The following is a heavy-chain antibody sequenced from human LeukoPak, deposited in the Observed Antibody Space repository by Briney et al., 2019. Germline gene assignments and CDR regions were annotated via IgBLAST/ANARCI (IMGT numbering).Heavy chain of an antibody. CDR2: IYYSGST. Sequence: SETLSLTCTVSGGSISSSSYYWGWIRQPPGKGLEWIGSIYYSGSTYYNPSLKSRVTISVDTSKNQFSLKLSSVTAADTAVYYCARDGDYYDSSGPFDYWGQGTLVTVSS. CDR3: ARDGDYYDSSGPFDY. V-gene: IGHV4-39*07. D-gene: IGHD3-22*01. J-gene: IGHJ4*02. CDR1: GGSISSSSYY.